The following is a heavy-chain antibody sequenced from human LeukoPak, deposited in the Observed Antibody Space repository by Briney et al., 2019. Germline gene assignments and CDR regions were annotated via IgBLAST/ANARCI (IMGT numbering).Heavy chain of an antibody. J-gene: IGHJ5*02. V-gene: IGHV1-18*01. CDR2: ISAYNGNT. CDR1: GYTFTSYG. Sequence: ASVKVSCKASGYTFTSYGISWVRQAPGQGLEWMGWISAYNGNTNYARKLQGRVTMTTDTSTSTAYMELRSLRSDDTAVYYCARVYCSSTSCYGYLWFDPWGQGTLVTVSS. D-gene: IGHD2-2*01. CDR3: ARVYCSSTSCYGYLWFDP.